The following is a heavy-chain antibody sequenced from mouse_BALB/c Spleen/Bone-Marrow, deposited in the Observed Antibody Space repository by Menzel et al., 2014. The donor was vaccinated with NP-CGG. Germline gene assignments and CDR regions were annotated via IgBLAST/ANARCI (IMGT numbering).Heavy chain of an antibody. CDR1: GFTFSSYA. D-gene: IGHD2-10*02. J-gene: IGHJ4*01. V-gene: IGHV5-9-1*01. CDR2: ISSGGSYI. Sequence: KLVESGGGLVKPGGSLKLSCAASGFTFSSYAMSWVCQTPEKRLEWVATISSGGSYIYYPDSVKGRFTISRDNAKNTLYLQMSSLRSEDTAMYYCARRYGNYGAMDYWGQGTSVTVSS. CDR3: ARRYGNYGAMDY.